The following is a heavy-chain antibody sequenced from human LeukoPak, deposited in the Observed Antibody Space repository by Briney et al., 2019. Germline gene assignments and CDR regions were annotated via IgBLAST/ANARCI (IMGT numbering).Heavy chain of an antibody. V-gene: IGHV1-2*02. D-gene: IGHD3-9*01. J-gene: IGHJ4*02. Sequence: ASVKVSCKASGYTFTSYYMHWVRQAPGQGLEWMGWINPNSGGTNYAQKFQGRVTMTRDTSISTAYMELSRLRSDDTAVYYCAREGYDILTGYSRRAFDYWGQGTLVTVSS. CDR2: INPNSGGT. CDR3: AREGYDILTGYSRRAFDY. CDR1: GYTFTSYY.